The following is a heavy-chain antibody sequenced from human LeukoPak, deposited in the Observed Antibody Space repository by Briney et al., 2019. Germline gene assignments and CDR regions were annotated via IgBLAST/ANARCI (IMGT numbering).Heavy chain of an antibody. J-gene: IGHJ3*02. CDR2: INHSGST. V-gene: IGHV4-34*01. CDR1: GGSFSGYY. D-gene: IGHD1-26*01. CDR3: ARGVGPDAFDI. Sequence: SETLSLTCAVYGGSFSGYYWSWIGQPPGKGLEWIGEINHSGSTNYNPSRKSRVTISVDTSKNQFSLKLSSVTAADTAVYYCARGVGPDAFDIWGQGTMVTVSS.